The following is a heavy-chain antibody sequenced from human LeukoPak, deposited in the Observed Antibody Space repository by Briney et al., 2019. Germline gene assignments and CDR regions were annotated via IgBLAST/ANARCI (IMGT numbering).Heavy chain of an antibody. CDR3: ARTSGLVGARTGWDYFDY. V-gene: IGHV5-51*01. CDR2: IYPDDSDT. CDR1: GSSFTNYW. D-gene: IGHD1-26*01. Sequence: GGSLQISCKGSGSSFTNYWIGWVRQLPGKGLEWMGIIYPDDSDTRYSPSFKGQVTISADKSISTAYLQWSSLKASDTAMYYCARTSGLVGARTGWDYFDYWGQGTLVTVSS. J-gene: IGHJ4*02.